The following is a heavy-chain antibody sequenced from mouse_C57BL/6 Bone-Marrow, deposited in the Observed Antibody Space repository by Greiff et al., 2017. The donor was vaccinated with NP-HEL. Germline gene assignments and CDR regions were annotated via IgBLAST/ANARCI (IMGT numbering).Heavy chain of an antibody. D-gene: IGHD2-4*01. CDR3: AREGDYAAWFAY. V-gene: IGHV5-4*01. Sequence: DVQLQESGGGLVKPGGSLKLSCAASGFTFSSYAMSWVRQTPEKRLEWVATISDGGSYTYYPDNVKGRFTISRDNAKNNLYLQMSHLKSEDTAMYYCAREGDYAAWFAYWGQGTLVTVSA. CDR1: GFTFSSYA. J-gene: IGHJ3*01. CDR2: ISDGGSYT.